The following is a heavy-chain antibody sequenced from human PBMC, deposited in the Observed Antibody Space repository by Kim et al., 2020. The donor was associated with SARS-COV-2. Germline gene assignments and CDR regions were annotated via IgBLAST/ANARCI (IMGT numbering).Heavy chain of an antibody. Sequence: DSVKGRFTISRDNSKNTLYLQMNSLRAEDTAVYYCAKGIGGYIYGYYFDYWGQGTLVTVSS. D-gene: IGHD5-18*01. V-gene: IGHV3-30*02. J-gene: IGHJ4*02. CDR3: AKGIGGYIYGYYFDY.